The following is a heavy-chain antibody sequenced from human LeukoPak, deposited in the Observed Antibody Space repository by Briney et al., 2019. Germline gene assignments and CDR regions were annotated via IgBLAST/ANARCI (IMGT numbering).Heavy chain of an antibody. D-gene: IGHD3-22*01. J-gene: IGHJ6*03. CDR2: IYYSGST. V-gene: IGHV4-59*01. Sequence: SETLSLTCTVSGGSISSYYWSWIRQPPGQGLEWIGNIYYSGSTNYNPSLKSRVTISVDTSKNQFSLKLSSVTAADTAVYYCTRGSIAYYYMDVWGKGTTVTISS. CDR3: TRGSIAYYYMDV. CDR1: GGSISSYY.